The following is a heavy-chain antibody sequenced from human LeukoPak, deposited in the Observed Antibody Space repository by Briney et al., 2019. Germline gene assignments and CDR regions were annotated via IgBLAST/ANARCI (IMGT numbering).Heavy chain of an antibody. CDR2: IIPIFGTA. J-gene: IGHJ5*02. V-gene: IGHV1-69*06. D-gene: IGHD3-10*01. CDR1: GGTFSSYA. Sequence: SVKVSCKASGGTFSSYAISWVRQAPGQGLEWMGGIIPIFGTANYAQKFQGRVTITADKSTSTAYMELSSLGSEDTAVYYCARGSDGSGSLVGTWGQGTLVTVSS. CDR3: ARGSDGSGSLVGT.